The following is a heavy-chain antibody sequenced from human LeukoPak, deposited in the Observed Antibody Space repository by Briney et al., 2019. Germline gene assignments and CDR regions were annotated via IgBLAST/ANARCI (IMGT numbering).Heavy chain of an antibody. J-gene: IGHJ3*02. V-gene: IGHV4-39*07. Sequence: TSETLSLTCTVSGGSISTSNCYWGWIRQPPGKGLEWIGNIFYSGSTYYSPSLKSRVDTSRNQFSLKLNSVTAADTAVYYCAKSNGYGLVDIWGQGTMATVSS. CDR3: AKSNGYGLVDI. D-gene: IGHD3-10*01. CDR2: IFYSGST. CDR1: GGSISTSNCY.